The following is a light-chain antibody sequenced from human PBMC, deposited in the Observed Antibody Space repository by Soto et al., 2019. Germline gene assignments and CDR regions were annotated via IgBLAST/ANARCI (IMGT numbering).Light chain of an antibody. J-gene: IGKJ4*01. CDR3: QQYGSSPLT. CDR2: DAS. Sequence: EIVLTQSPGTLSLSPGERATLSCRASQTVSTSYLAWYQQTPGQAHRLLIYDASSRATGTPDRFTGSASATYFTLTISSLEPEYFAFYYCQQYGSSPLTFGGGTKVEIK. CDR1: QTVSTSY. V-gene: IGKV3-20*01.